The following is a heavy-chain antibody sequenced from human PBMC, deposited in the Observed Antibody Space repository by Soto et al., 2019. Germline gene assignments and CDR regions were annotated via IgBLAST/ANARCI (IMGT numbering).Heavy chain of an antibody. D-gene: IGHD3-16*01. CDR2: IKFDGSTT. CDR3: ARGAYHAYSTDV. V-gene: IGHV3-74*01. Sequence: EVQLVESGGGLVQPGGSLRLSCAASGFTFSNYWMHWVRQGPGKGLVWVSRIKFDGSTTTYADSVKGRFTISRDNAENTVYLQMSSLGAEDTAVYYCARGAYHAYSTDVWGKGTTVSVSS. CDR1: GFTFSNYW. J-gene: IGHJ6*03.